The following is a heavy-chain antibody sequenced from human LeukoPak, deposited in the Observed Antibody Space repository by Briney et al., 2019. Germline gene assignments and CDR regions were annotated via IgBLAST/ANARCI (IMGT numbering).Heavy chain of an antibody. Sequence: KAGGSLRLSCAAFGFTFDNYAMHWVRQAPGKGLEWVSSISWNSANIAYADSVKGRFTISRDNAKNSLYLQMNSLRPEDMALYYCVNDTSGASQYFQYWGHGTVVTVSS. CDR1: GFTFDNYA. CDR3: VNDTSGASQYFQY. J-gene: IGHJ1*01. V-gene: IGHV3-9*03. CDR2: ISWNSANI. D-gene: IGHD2-15*01.